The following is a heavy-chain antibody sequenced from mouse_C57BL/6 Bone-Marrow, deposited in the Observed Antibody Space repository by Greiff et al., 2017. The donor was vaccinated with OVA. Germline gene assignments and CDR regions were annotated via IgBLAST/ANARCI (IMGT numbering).Heavy chain of an antibody. J-gene: IGHJ2*01. CDR3: ARSPYYGSSYFDY. D-gene: IGHD1-1*01. V-gene: IGHV1-19*01. Sequence: EVQLQQSGPVLVKPGASVKMSCKASGYTFTDYYMNWVKQSHGKSLEWIGVINPYNGGTSYNQKFKGKATLTVDKSSSTAYMELNSLTSEDSAVYYCARSPYYGSSYFDYWGQGTTLTVSS. CDR2: INPYNGGT. CDR1: GYTFTDYY.